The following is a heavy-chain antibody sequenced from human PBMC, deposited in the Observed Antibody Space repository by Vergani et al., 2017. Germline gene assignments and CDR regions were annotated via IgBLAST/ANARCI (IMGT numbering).Heavy chain of an antibody. CDR2: IYHSGST. V-gene: IGHV4-38-2*02. CDR1: GYSISSGYY. CDR3: ARERVVVAAKGNNWFDP. Sequence: VQLQESGPGLVKPSETLSLIFTVSGYSISSGYYWGWIRQPPGKGLEWIGGIYHSGSTYYNPSLKSRVTISVDTSKYQFSLKLSSVTAADTAVYYCARERVVVAAKGNNWFDPWGQGTLVTVSS. D-gene: IGHD2-15*01. J-gene: IGHJ5*02.